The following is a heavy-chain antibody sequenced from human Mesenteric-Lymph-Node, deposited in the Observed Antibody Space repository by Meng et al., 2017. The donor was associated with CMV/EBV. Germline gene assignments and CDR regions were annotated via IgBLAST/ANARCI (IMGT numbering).Heavy chain of an antibody. J-gene: IGHJ4*02. CDR3: AREMDIVVVPAAPPGY. CDR1: GYTFIAYY. CDR2: INPNSGGT. Sequence: ASVKVSCKASGYTFIAYYMHWVRQAPGQGLEWMGWINPNSGGTNYAQKFQGRVTMTRDTSISTVYMELSRLRSDDTAVYYCAREMDIVVVPAAPPGYWGQGTLVTVSS. V-gene: IGHV1-2*02. D-gene: IGHD2-2*03.